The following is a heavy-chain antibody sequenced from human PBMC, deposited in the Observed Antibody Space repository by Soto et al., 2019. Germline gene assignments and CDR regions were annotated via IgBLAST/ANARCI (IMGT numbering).Heavy chain of an antibody. D-gene: IGHD5-18*01. Sequence: PSETLSLTCAVYGGSFSGYYWSWIRQPPGKGLEWIGEINHSGSTNYNPSLKSRVTISVDTSKNQFSLELSSVTAADTAVYYCARSALGHSYGYRHYYYGMDVWGQGTTVTVSS. J-gene: IGHJ6*02. CDR3: ARSALGHSYGYRHYYYGMDV. CDR1: GGSFSGYY. V-gene: IGHV4-34*01. CDR2: INHSGST.